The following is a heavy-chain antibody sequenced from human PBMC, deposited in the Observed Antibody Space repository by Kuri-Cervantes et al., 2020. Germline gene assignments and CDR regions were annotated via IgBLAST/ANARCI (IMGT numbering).Heavy chain of an antibody. V-gene: IGHV1-69*13. CDR3: APAYGGGSSFDY. CDR1: GGTFSSHA. D-gene: IGHD3-16*01. Sequence: SVKVSCKASGGTFSSHAISWVRQAPGQGLEWMGGIIPIFGTANYAQKFQGRVTITADESTSTAYMELNSLRAEDTAVYYCAPAYGGGSSFDYWGQGTLVTVSS. CDR2: IIPIFGTA. J-gene: IGHJ4*02.